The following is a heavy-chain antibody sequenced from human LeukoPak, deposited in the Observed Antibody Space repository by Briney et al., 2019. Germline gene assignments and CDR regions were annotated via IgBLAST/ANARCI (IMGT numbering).Heavy chain of an antibody. D-gene: IGHD3-22*01. Sequence: GGSLRLSCAASGFTFSGYAMSWVRQAPGRGLEWVSVISGSGGTTDYADSVKGRFTISRDNSRNTLYLQMNSLRADDTAVYTCAKDRSYYDGCGYPLDYWGQGTLVTASS. V-gene: IGHV3-23*01. CDR1: GFTFSGYA. CDR3: AKDRSYYDGCGYPLDY. CDR2: ISGSGGTT. J-gene: IGHJ4*02.